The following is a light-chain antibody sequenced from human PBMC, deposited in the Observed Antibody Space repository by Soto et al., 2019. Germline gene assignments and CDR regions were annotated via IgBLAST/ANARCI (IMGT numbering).Light chain of an antibody. V-gene: IGLV2-14*01. CDR1: SSDVGGYNY. CDR3: SSYTSSSSLYV. CDR2: EVS. Sequence: LTQPASVSGSPGQSITISCTGTSSDVGGYNYVSWYQQHPGTAPKLMIYEVSNRPSGLSNRFSGSKSGNTASLTISGLQAEDEADYYCSSYTSSSSLYVFGTGTKVTVL. J-gene: IGLJ1*01.